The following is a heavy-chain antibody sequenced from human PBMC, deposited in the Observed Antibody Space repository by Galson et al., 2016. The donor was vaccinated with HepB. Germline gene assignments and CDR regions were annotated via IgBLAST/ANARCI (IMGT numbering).Heavy chain of an antibody. V-gene: IGHV4-34*01. CDR2: IDHSGFT. Sequence: SETLSLTCSLSGGSFTGYYWSRIRQPPGKGPEWIGEIDHSGFTNYNPSLKSRVTISLDTSKDQFSLELSSVTAADTAVYFCARARLLLSPPYYSYYMDVWGKGTPVTVS. J-gene: IGHJ6*03. CDR1: GGSFTGYY. CDR3: ARARLLLSPPYYSYYMDV. D-gene: IGHD2-15*01.